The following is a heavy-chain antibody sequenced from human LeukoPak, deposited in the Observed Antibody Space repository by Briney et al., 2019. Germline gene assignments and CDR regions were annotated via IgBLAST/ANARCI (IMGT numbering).Heavy chain of an antibody. V-gene: IGHV4-61*02. CDR1: GGSISSGSDY. CDR3: VSESGH. CDR2: LYTSGST. J-gene: IGHJ4*02. D-gene: IGHD3-10*01. Sequence: SETLSLTCTVSGGSISSGSDYWSWIRQPAGKGLEWIGRLYTSGSTNYNPSLKSRVTISVDTSKNQFSLKLSSVTAADTAVYYCVSESGHWGQGTLVTVSS.